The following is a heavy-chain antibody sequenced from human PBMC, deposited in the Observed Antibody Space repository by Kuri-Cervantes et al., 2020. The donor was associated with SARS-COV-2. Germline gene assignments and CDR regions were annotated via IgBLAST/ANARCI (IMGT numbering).Heavy chain of an antibody. D-gene: IGHD1-26*01. Sequence: GSLRLSCAASGFTFSTYGMHWVRQAPGKGLEWVAVISYDERNKFYIDSVKGRFTISRDNSKNTLYLQMDSLRVEDTAVYFCAKDGAIVGATSFDYWGQGTLVTVSS. CDR3: AKDGAIVGATSFDY. CDR2: ISYDERNK. CDR1: GFTFSTYG. J-gene: IGHJ4*02. V-gene: IGHV3-30*18.